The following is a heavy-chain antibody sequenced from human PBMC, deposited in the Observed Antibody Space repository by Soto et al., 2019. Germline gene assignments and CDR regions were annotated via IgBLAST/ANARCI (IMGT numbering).Heavy chain of an antibody. CDR1: GYSFTSYW. CDR3: ARRAGTDYDYGMDV. J-gene: IGHJ6*02. CDR2: IDPSDSYT. D-gene: IGHD6-19*01. V-gene: IGHV5-10-1*04. Sequence: GESLKISCKGSGYSFTSYWISWVRQMPGKGLEWMGRIDPSDSYTNYSPSFQGQVSISADKSISTAYLQRSSLKASDTAMYYCARRAGTDYDYGMDVWGQGTTVTVSS.